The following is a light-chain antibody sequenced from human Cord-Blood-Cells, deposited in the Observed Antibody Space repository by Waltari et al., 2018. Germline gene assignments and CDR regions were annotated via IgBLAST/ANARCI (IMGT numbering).Light chain of an antibody. CDR1: SSDVGGYNS. CDR3: SSYTSSSTWV. J-gene: IGLJ3*02. CDR2: DVS. V-gene: IGLV2-14*01. Sequence: QSALTQPASVSGSPGQSLTISCTGTSSDVGGYNSVSWYQQPPGKAPQLMIYDVSNRPSGVSNRFSGSKSGNTASLTISGLQAEDEADYYCSSYTSSSTWVFGGGTKLTVL.